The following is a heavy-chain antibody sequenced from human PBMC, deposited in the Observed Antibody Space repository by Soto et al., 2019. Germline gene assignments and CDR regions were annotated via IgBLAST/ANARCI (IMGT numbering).Heavy chain of an antibody. CDR3: ARERYYYGSGDY. V-gene: IGHV3-7*01. Sequence: EVQVVESGGGLVQPGGSLRLSCAASGFTFSSYWMSWVRQAPGKGLEWVANIKEDGSEKNYVDSVKGQFTISRDNAKNSLYLQMHSLGAEDTAVYYCARERYYYGSGDYWGQGTLVTVSS. J-gene: IGHJ4*02. CDR2: IKEDGSEK. D-gene: IGHD3-10*01. CDR1: GFTFSSYW.